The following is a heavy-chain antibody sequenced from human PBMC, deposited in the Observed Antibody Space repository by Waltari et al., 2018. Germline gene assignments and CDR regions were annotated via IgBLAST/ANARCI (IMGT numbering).Heavy chain of an antibody. Sequence: DVQLVESGGGLVQPGRSLRLSCAASGFTFDDYAMNWVRQVPGKGRECVPVINWNSDSIGYGDSVKGRFTISRDNARNYLYLQMNSLTTEDTSLYYCLKKNDEVYDRNGLVYDAFDMWGQGTMVTVSS. CDR3: LKKNDEVYDRNGLVYDAFDM. CDR1: GFTFDDYA. CDR2: INWNSDSI. D-gene: IGHD3-22*01. J-gene: IGHJ3*02. V-gene: IGHV3-9*01.